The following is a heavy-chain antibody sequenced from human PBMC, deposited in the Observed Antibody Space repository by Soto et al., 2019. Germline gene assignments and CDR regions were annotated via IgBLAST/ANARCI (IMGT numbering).Heavy chain of an antibody. J-gene: IGHJ4*02. D-gene: IGHD6-19*01. CDR2: INHSGST. CDR1: GGSFSGYY. Sequence: QVQLQQWGAGLLKPSETLSLTCAVSGGSFSGYYWSWIRQPPGKGLEWIGEINHSGSTNYNPSLKIRVTISVDTSKHQLSLKLTSVTAGDTAVYCCARGRSSGWSRVYFDYWGQGTLVTVSS. CDR3: ARGRSSGWSRVYFDY. V-gene: IGHV4-34*01.